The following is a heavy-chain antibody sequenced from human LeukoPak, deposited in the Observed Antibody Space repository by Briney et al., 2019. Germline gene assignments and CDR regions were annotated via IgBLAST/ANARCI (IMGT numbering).Heavy chain of an antibody. CDR2: IYTSGST. Sequence: SETLSLTCTVSGGSISSYYWSWIRQPAGKGLEWIGRIYTSGSTNYNPSLKSRVTMSVDTSKNQFSLKLSSVTAADTAVYYCASGYYDFWSGYPYYYYYYMDVWGKGTTVTVSS. V-gene: IGHV4-4*07. J-gene: IGHJ6*03. CDR1: GGSISSYY. D-gene: IGHD3-3*01. CDR3: ASGYYDFWSGYPYYYYYYMDV.